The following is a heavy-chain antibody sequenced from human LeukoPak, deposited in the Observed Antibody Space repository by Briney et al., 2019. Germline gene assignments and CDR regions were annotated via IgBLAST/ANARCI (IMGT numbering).Heavy chain of an antibody. CDR1: GFTVSSNY. D-gene: IGHD3-10*01. J-gene: IGHJ4*01. Sequence: PGGSLRLSCAASGFTVSSNYMSWVRQAPEKGLEWLSIIYSGGNTYYADSVKGRFTISRDNSKNTIYLQMNSLRAEDTALYYCAKLQGDITVVRGVPNGFDFWGQGSLVTVSS. CDR2: IYSGGNT. CDR3: AKLQGDITVVRGVPNGFDF. V-gene: IGHV3-53*01.